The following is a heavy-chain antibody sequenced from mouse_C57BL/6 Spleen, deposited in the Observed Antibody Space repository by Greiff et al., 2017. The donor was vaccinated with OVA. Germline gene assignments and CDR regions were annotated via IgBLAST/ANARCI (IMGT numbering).Heavy chain of an antibody. D-gene: IGHD2-2*01. CDR1: GYTFTSYW. CDR3: ARYGYERGWFAY. CDR2: IHPNSGST. Sequence: VQLQQPGAELVKPGASVKLSCKASGYTFTSYWMHWVKQRPGQGLEWIGMIHPNSGSTNYNEKFKSKATLTVDKSSSTAYMQLSSLTSEDSAVYYCARYGYERGWFAYWGQGTLVTVSA. J-gene: IGHJ3*01. V-gene: IGHV1-64*01.